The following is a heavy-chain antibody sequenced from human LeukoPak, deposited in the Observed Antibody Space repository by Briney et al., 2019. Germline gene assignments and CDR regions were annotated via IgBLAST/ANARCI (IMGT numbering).Heavy chain of an antibody. V-gene: IGHV4-30-2*01. CDR3: ARGGWSLDY. CDR2: IYHSGST. J-gene: IGHJ4*02. CDR1: GGSISSGGYS. Sequence: SETLSLTCAVSGGSISSGGYSWSWIRQPPGKGLEWIGYIYHSGSTYYNPSLKSRVTISVDTSKNQFSLKLTSLTAADTAVYYCARGGWSLDYWGQGTLVTVSS. D-gene: IGHD6-19*01.